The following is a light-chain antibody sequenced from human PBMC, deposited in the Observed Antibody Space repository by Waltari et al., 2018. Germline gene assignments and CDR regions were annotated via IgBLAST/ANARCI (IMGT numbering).Light chain of an antibody. CDR2: ASS. CDR1: QSVGSSY. Sequence: EIVLTQSPGPLSLSPGERATLSRGASQSVGSSYLAWFHQKPGQAPRLLIYASSSRATAIPDRFSGSGSGTDFTLTIHRLEPEDFAVYYCQQYGSPPYTFGQGTKLEIK. CDR3: QQYGSPPYT. V-gene: IGKV3-20*01. J-gene: IGKJ2*01.